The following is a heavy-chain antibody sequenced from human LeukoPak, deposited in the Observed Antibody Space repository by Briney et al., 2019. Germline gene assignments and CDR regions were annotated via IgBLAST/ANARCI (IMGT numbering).Heavy chain of an antibody. CDR2: TRNKANSYTT. Sequence: GGSLRLSCAASGFTFSDHYMDWVRQAPGKGLEWVGRTRNKANSYTTEYAASVKGRFTISRDDSKNSLYLQMNSLKTEDTAVYYCASLYCSSTSCYVDYWGQGTLVAVSS. D-gene: IGHD2-2*01. V-gene: IGHV3-72*01. CDR1: GFTFSDHY. J-gene: IGHJ4*02. CDR3: ASLYCSSTSCYVDY.